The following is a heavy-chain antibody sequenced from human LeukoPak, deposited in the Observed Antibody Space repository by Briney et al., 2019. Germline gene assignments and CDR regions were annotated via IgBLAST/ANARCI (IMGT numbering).Heavy chain of an antibody. V-gene: IGHV3-9*01. D-gene: IGHD3-16*01. CDR3: ARVNQVFGVYYFDY. Sequence: GGSLRLSCAASGFTFDDYAMHWVRQAPGKGLEWVSGISWNSGSIGYADSVKGRFTISRDNAKNSLYLQMNSLRAEDTAVYYCARVNQVFGVYYFDYWGQGTLVTVSS. J-gene: IGHJ4*02. CDR1: GFTFDDYA. CDR2: ISWNSGSI.